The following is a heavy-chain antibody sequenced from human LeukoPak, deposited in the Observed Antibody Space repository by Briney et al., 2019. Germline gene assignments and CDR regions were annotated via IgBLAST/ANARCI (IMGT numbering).Heavy chain of an antibody. CDR1: GYRLHSYL. Sequence: GEAPKTSRKGPGYRLHSYLIGLVRPMPGKGLEWMWIIYPDESDTRYSPSFQGQVTMSADKSISTAYLQWSSLKASDTAMYYCARAYCSSTSCYGYWFDPWGQGTLVTVSS. CDR2: IYPDESDT. J-gene: IGHJ5*02. V-gene: IGHV5-51*01. D-gene: IGHD2-2*01. CDR3: ARAYCSSTSCYGYWFDP.